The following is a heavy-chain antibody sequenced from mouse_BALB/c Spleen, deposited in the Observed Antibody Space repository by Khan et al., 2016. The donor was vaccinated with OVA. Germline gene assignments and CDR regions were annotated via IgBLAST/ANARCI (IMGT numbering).Heavy chain of an antibody. CDR1: GYTFINYW. CDR2: INPSTGYT. D-gene: IGHD1-1*01. CDR3: ARRGLRWDFDY. Sequence: QVQLQQSGAELAKPGASVKMSCKASGYTFINYWILWIKQRPGQGLEWIGYINPSTGYTEYNQNFKDKATLTADISSSTAYMQLSSLTSEASAVYYCARRGLRWDFDYWGQGTTLTVSS. V-gene: IGHV1-7*01. J-gene: IGHJ2*01.